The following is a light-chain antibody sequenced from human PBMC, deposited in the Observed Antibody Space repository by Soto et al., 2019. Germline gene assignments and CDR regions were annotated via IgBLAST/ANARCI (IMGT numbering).Light chain of an antibody. J-gene: IGKJ3*01. CDR2: AAS. CDR3: QTYNSAPFT. V-gene: IGKV1-27*01. Sequence: DIQMTQSPSSLSTSVGDRVTITCRASQAISNYLAWYQQKPGKVPKLLIYAASTLQSGVPSRFSGSGSGTAFTLTINSLQPEDVATYYCQTYNSAPFTFGPGTKVDIK. CDR1: QAISNY.